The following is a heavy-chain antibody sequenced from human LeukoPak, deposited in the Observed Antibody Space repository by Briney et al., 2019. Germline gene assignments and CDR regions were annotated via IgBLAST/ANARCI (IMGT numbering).Heavy chain of an antibody. CDR1: GFTFSSYS. CDR3: ARDRARLYCSSTSCYTAFDI. J-gene: IGHJ3*02. D-gene: IGHD2-2*02. CDR2: ISSSSSYI. Sequence: GGSLRLSCAASGFTFSSYSMNWVRQAPGKGLEWVSSISSSSSYIYYADSVKGRFTISRDNAKNSLYLQMNSLRAEDTAVYYCARDRARLYCSSTSCYTAFDIWGQGTMVTVSS. V-gene: IGHV3-21*01.